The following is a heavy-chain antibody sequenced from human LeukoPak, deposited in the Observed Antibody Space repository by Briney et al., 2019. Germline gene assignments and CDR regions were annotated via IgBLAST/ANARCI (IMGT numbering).Heavy chain of an antibody. V-gene: IGHV4-4*07. CDR2: IYTSGST. CDR3: AREIVVVPAAILYYCYYYMDV. D-gene: IGHD2-2*01. J-gene: IGHJ6*03. CDR1: GGSISSYY. Sequence: PSETLSLTCTVSGGSISSYYWSWIRQPAGKGLEWIGRIYTSGSTNYNPSLKSRVTMSVDTSKNQFSLKLSSVTAADTAVYYCAREIVVVPAAILYYCYYYMDVWGKGTTVTVSS.